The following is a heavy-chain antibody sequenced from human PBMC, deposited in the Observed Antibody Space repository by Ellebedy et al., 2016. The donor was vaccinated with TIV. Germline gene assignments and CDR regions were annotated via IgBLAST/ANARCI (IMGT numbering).Heavy chain of an antibody. CDR3: TKRAEGWGFFDY. Sequence: GESLKISCAASGFTFSDYYMSWIRQAPGKGLEWVSYISSSGSTIYYADSVKGRFTISRDNSRDTLFLQMNSLRAEDTAVYYCTKRAEGWGFFDYWGQGILVTVSS. V-gene: IGHV3-11*01. D-gene: IGHD3-16*01. CDR2: ISSSGSTI. J-gene: IGHJ4*02. CDR1: GFTFSDYY.